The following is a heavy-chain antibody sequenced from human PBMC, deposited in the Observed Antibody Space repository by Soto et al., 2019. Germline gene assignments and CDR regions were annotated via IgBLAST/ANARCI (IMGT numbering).Heavy chain of an antibody. V-gene: IGHV3-30-3*01. CDR2: ISYDGSNK. J-gene: IGHJ4*02. D-gene: IGHD4-17*01. Sequence: GGSLRLSCAASGFTFSSYAMHWVRQAPGKGLEWVAVISYDGSNKYYADSVKGRFTISRDNSKNTLYLQMNSLRAEDTAVYYCARDGYYGANYIDYWGQGTLVTVSS. CDR3: ARDGYYGANYIDY. CDR1: GFTFSSYA.